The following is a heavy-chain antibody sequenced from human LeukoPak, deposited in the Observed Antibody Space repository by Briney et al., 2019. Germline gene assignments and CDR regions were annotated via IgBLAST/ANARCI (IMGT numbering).Heavy chain of an antibody. Sequence: GESLKISCKGSGYSFTSYWIGWVRQTPGKGLEWMGIIYPGDSDTRYSPSLQGQVTISAAKAISTASPQWSRLKASATAMYYCARRFEGNYYYYMAVWGKGTTVTVSS. CDR2: IYPGDSDT. CDR1: GYSFTSYW. CDR3: ARRFEGNYYYYMAV. J-gene: IGHJ6*03. V-gene: IGHV5-51*01. D-gene: IGHD3-10*01.